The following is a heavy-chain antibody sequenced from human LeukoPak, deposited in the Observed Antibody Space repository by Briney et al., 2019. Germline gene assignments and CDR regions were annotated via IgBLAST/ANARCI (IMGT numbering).Heavy chain of an antibody. CDR2: IIPILGIA. V-gene: IGHV1-69*04. Sequence: GASVKVSCKASGGTFSSYAISWVRQAPGQGLEWMGRIIPILGIANYAQKFQGRVTMTRDTSTSTVYMELSSLRSEDTAVYYCAREMDDYGDSDFDYWGQGTLVTVSS. CDR1: GGTFSSYA. CDR3: AREMDDYGDSDFDY. J-gene: IGHJ4*02. D-gene: IGHD4-17*01.